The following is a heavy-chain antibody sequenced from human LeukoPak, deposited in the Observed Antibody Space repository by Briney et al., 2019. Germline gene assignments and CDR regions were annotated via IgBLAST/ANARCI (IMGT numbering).Heavy chain of an antibody. J-gene: IGHJ4*02. CDR2: ISGSGGST. D-gene: IGHD3-3*01. CDR3: ARYYDFWSGYPGAYFDY. Sequence: PGGSLRLSCAASGFTFSSYAMSWVRQAPGKGLEWVSAISGSGGSTYYADSVKGRFTISRDNSKNTLYLQMNSLRAEDTAVYYCARYYDFWSGYPGAYFDYWGQGTLVTVSS. V-gene: IGHV3-23*01. CDR1: GFTFSSYA.